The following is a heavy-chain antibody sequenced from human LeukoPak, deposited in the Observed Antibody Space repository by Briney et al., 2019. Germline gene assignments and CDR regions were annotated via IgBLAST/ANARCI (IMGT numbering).Heavy chain of an antibody. CDR2: ITPIFGTA. CDR3: ARADSSGWFNTAY. Sequence: ASVKVSCKASGGTFSSYAISWVRQAPGQGLEWMGGITPIFGTANYAQKFQGRVTVTTDESTSTAYMELSSLRSEDTAVYYCARADSSGWFNTAYWGQGTLVTVSS. V-gene: IGHV1-69*05. CDR1: GGTFSSYA. D-gene: IGHD6-19*01. J-gene: IGHJ4*02.